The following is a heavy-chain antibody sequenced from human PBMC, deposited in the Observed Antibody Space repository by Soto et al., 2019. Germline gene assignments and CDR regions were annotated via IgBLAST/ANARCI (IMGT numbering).Heavy chain of an antibody. D-gene: IGHD3-10*01. V-gene: IGHV1-69*01. CDR3: ARYCLVRAVINVTHYYYYDMNV. CDR2: IIPIFGST. J-gene: IGHJ6*01. Sequence: QVHLVQSGAEVKKPGSSVKVSCKASGGTFSSYAISWVRQAPGQGLEWMGGIIPIFGSTNYAQKFQGRVTITAHQSTTTACMAVSSLSPEDTAVYYWARYCLVRAVINVTHYYYYDMNVWGQGSTITVSS. CDR1: GGTFSSYA.